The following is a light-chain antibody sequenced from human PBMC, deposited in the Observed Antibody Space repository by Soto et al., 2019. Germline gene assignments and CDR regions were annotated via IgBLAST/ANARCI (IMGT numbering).Light chain of an antibody. CDR2: DAS. J-gene: IGKJ1*01. CDR1: QSVSSSY. CDR3: QEYGSSPRT. Sequence: EIVLTQSPGTLSLSPGERATLSCRASQSVSSSYLAWYQQKPGQAPRLVIFDASTRATGIPERFSGSGSGTHFTLTITSLEPEDFAVYYCQEYGSSPRTFGQGTKVDIK. V-gene: IGKV3-20*01.